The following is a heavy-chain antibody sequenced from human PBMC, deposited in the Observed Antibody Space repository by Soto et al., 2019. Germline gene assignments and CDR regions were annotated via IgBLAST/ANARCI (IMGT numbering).Heavy chain of an antibody. V-gene: IGHV4-30-4*01. CDR1: GGSISSGDYY. Sequence: QVQLQESGPGLVKPSQTLSLTCTVSGGSISSGDYYWSWIRQPPGKGLEWIGYIYYSGSTYYNPSLKSRVTISVDTSKNQFSLKLSSVTAADTAVYFCARLPTTDHDAFDIWGQGTMVTVSS. CDR2: IYYSGST. D-gene: IGHD4-17*01. CDR3: ARLPTTDHDAFDI. J-gene: IGHJ3*02.